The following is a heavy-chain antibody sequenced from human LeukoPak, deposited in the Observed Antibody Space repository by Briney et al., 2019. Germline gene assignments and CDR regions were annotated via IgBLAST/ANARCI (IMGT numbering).Heavy chain of an antibody. Sequence: ASVKVSCKASGYTFTSYGISWVRQAPGQGLEWMGWISAYNGNTNYAQKFQGRVTMTRDMSTSTVYMELSSLRSEDTAVYYCARSVTMVRNFDYWGQGTLVTVSS. J-gene: IGHJ4*02. CDR2: ISAYNGNT. CDR3: ARSVTMVRNFDY. D-gene: IGHD3-10*01. CDR1: GYTFTSYG. V-gene: IGHV1-18*01.